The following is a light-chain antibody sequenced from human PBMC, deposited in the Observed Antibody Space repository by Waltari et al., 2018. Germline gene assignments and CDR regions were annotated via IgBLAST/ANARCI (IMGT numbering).Light chain of an antibody. Sequence: DIQLTQSPSFLSASVVDRVTITCRASQGANSYLAWFQQKPGKAPKVLVFGASTLQSGVPSRFSGSGSGTEFILTISSLQPEDIATYYCQQYQSYPITFGGGTKVETK. V-gene: IGKV1-9*01. J-gene: IGKJ4*01. CDR1: QGANSY. CDR3: QQYQSYPIT. CDR2: GAS.